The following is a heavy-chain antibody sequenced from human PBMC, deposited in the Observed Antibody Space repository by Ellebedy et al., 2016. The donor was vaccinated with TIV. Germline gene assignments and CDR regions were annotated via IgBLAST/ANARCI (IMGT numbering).Heavy chain of an antibody. D-gene: IGHD3-3*01. CDR1: GVSISSNNYF. CDR3: ARYYVKAINDFWSGYYHAFDI. Sequence: MPSETLSLTCTVPGVSISSNNYFWGWIRQPPGKGLEWIGAMHSGGSSYYNPSLKSRVTISVDTSKNQLSLKLSSVTAADTAVYYCARYYVKAINDFWSGYYHAFDIWGQGTMVTVSS. CDR2: MHSGGSS. J-gene: IGHJ3*02. V-gene: IGHV4-39*01.